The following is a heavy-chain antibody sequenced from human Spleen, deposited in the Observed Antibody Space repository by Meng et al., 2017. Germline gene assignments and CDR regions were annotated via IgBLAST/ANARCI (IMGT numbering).Heavy chain of an antibody. Sequence: GGSLRLSCAASGFTFSNAWMSWVRQAPGKGLEWVGRIKSKTDGGTTDYAAPVKGRFTISRDDSKNTLYLQMNSLKTEDTAVYYCTTDSFIVWNWGSLHWGQGTLVTVSS. CDR1: GFTFSNAW. D-gene: IGHD1-7*01. CDR3: TTDSFIVWNWGSLH. V-gene: IGHV3-15*01. CDR2: IKSKTDGGTT. J-gene: IGHJ4*02.